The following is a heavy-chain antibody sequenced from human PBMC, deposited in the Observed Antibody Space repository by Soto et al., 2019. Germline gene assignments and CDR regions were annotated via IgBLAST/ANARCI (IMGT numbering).Heavy chain of an antibody. V-gene: IGHV4-34*01. CDR3: ARDNTIFGVVRKNWFDP. D-gene: IGHD3-3*01. Sequence: QVQLQQWGAGLLKPSETLSLTCAVYGGSFSGYYWSWIRQPPGKGLEWIGEINHSGSTNYNPSLKHRVTISVDPSKNQFSLKLSSVTGADTAVYYCARDNTIFGVVRKNWFDPWGQGTLVTVSS. CDR1: GGSFSGYY. J-gene: IGHJ5*02. CDR2: INHSGST.